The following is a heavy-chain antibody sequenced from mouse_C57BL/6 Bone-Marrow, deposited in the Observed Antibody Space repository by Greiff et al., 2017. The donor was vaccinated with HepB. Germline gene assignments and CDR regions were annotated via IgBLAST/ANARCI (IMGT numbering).Heavy chain of an antibody. D-gene: IGHD1-1*01. Sequence: QVQLQQPGAELVKPGASVKLSCKASGYTFTSYWMHWVKQRPGRGLEWIGRIDPNSGGTTYNEKFKSKATLTVDKPASTAYMQLSSLTSESSAVYDCAITTLVADFDYWGQGTTLTGSS. J-gene: IGHJ2*01. CDR3: AITTLVADFDY. V-gene: IGHV1-72*01. CDR2: IDPNSGGT. CDR1: GYTFTSYW.